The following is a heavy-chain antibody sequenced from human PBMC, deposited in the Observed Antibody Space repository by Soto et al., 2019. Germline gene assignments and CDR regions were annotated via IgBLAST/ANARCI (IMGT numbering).Heavy chain of an antibody. CDR3: LRGGRGYYDFWSGYQAC. D-gene: IGHD3-3*01. CDR2: IYYSGST. J-gene: IGHJ4*02. V-gene: IGHV4-31*03. CDR1: GGSISSGGYY. Sequence: QVQLQESGPGLVKPSQTLSLTCTVSGGSISSGGYYWSWIRQHPGKGLEWIGYIYYSGSTYYNPSLKSRVTISGDTSNNQFSLKLSSVTAAYRAVYDCLRGGRGYYDFWSGYQACWGQGTLVTVSS.